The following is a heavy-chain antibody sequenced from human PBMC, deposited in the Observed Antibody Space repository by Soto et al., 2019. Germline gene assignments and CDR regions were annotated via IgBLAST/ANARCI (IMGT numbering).Heavy chain of an antibody. Sequence: SVKVSCKASGGTFSSYAISWVRQAPGQGLEWMGGIIPIFGTANYAQKFQGRVTITADKSTSTAYMELSSLRSEDTAVYYCARDGYSSGWTPFDYWGQGTLVTVSS. V-gene: IGHV1-69*06. CDR2: IIPIFGTA. CDR1: GGTFSSYA. CDR3: ARDGYSSGWTPFDY. D-gene: IGHD6-19*01. J-gene: IGHJ4*02.